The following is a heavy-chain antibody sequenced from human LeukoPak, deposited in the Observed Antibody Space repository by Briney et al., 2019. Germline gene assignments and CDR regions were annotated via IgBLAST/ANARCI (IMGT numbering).Heavy chain of an antibody. Sequence: PGGSLRLSCAASGFTFSSYAMHWVRQAPGKGLEWVAVISYDGSNKYYADSVKGRFTISRDNSKNTLYLQMNSLRAEDTAVYYCARDPYYYGSGSYHDYWGQGTLATVSS. CDR3: ARDPYYYGSGSYHDY. V-gene: IGHV3-30-3*01. CDR2: ISYDGSNK. D-gene: IGHD3-10*01. J-gene: IGHJ4*02. CDR1: GFTFSSYA.